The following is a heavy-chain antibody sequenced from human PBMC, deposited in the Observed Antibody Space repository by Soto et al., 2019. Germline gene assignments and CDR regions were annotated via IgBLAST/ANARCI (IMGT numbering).Heavy chain of an antibody. CDR2: IYHSGST. V-gene: IGHV4-30-2*01. CDR1: GGSISSGGYS. Sequence: QLQLQESGSGLVKPSQNLSLTCAVSGGSISSGGYSWSWIRQPPGKGLEWIGYIYHSGSTYYNPSLKSRVTISVDRSKNQFSLXLSSVTAADTAVXXXAXXXTXXXTLDYWGQGTLVTVSS. D-gene: IGHD2-15*01. J-gene: IGHJ4*02. CDR3: AXXXTXXXTLDY.